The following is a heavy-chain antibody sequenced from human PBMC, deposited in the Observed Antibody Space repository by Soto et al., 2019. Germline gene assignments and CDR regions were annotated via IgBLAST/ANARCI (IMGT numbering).Heavy chain of an antibody. Sequence: SVKVSCKASGGTFSGYAISWVRQAPGQGLEWMGGIIPIFGTANYAQKFQGRVTITADESTSTAYMELSSLRSEDTAVYYCARDRRATMITFGGVIVTILDYWGQGTLVTVSS. CDR3: ARDRRATMITFGGVIVTILDY. V-gene: IGHV1-69*13. CDR2: IIPIFGTA. CDR1: GGTFSGYA. J-gene: IGHJ4*02. D-gene: IGHD3-16*02.